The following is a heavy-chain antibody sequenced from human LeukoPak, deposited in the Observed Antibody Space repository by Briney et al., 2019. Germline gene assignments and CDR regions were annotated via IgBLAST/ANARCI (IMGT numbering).Heavy chain of an antibody. CDR3: AKDKGQLRDYYYMDV. Sequence: PGGSLRLSCAASGFTFSSYGMHWVRQAPGKGLEWVAFIRYDGSNKYYADSVKGRFTISRDNSKNTLYLQMNSLRAEDTAVYYCAKDKGQLRDYYYMDVWGKGTTVTVSS. J-gene: IGHJ6*03. V-gene: IGHV3-30*02. D-gene: IGHD1-1*01. CDR1: GFTFSSYG. CDR2: IRYDGSNK.